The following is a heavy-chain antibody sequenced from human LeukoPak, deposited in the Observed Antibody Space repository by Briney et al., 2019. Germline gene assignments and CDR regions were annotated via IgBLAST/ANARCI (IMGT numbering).Heavy chain of an antibody. CDR1: GFTFSSYA. Sequence: GGSLRLSCAASGFTFSSYAMSWVRQAPGKGLEWVSAISGSGGSTYYADSVKGRFTISRDNSKNTLYLQMNSLRAEDTAVYYCAKGRLLWFGELEFDPWGQGTLVTVSS. J-gene: IGHJ5*02. V-gene: IGHV3-23*01. CDR2: ISGSGGST. CDR3: AKGRLLWFGELEFDP. D-gene: IGHD3-10*01.